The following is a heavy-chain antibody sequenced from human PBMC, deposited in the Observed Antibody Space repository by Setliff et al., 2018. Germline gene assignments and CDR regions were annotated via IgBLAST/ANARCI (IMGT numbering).Heavy chain of an antibody. Sequence: ASVKVSCKTSGYNFITTGISWVRQAPGQGPEWMGCISPYNGNTNYAQKFQDRVTMTTDTSTATVYMELKNLRSDDTAVYYCARDPFRNYDTAPVWFDPWGQGTLVTVSS. CDR3: ARDPFRNYDTAPVWFDP. V-gene: IGHV1-18*01. CDR1: GYNFITTG. CDR2: ISPYNGNT. J-gene: IGHJ5*02. D-gene: IGHD3-22*01.